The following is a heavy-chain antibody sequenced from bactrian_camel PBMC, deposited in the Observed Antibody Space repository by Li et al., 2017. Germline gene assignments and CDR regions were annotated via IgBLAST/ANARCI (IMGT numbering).Heavy chain of an antibody. V-gene: IGHV3S6*01. CDR3: AIGRVTDRYSCTPRTEFAG. CDR2: TSRTGQGT. D-gene: IGHD2*01. J-gene: IGHJ4*01. Sequence: HVQLVESGGGLVQPGGSLRLSCAVSGYTVSSNCMAWFRQAPGKAREGIAGTSRTGQGTYYAVSVKGRFTISRDKATNTIYLHMNDLKPEDTAMYYCAIGRVTDRYSCTPRTEFAGWGQGTQVTVS. CDR1: GYTVSSNC.